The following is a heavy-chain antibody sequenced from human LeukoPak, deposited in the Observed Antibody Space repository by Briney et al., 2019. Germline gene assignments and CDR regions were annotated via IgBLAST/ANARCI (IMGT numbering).Heavy chain of an antibody. D-gene: IGHD5-18*01. CDR2: IYTSGST. J-gene: IGHJ6*03. V-gene: IGHV4-4*07. CDR1: GGSISSYY. CDR3: ARGRFGYTAMVRSYNYYYYYMDV. Sequence: PSETLSLTCTVSGGSISSYYWSWIRQPAGKGLEWIGRIYTSGSTNYNPSLKSRVTMSVDTSKNQFSLKLSSVTAADTAVYYCARGRFGYTAMVRSYNYYYYYMDVWGKGTTVTVSS.